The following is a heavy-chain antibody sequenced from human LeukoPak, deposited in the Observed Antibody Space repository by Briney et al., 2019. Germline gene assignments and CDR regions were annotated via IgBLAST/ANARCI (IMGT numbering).Heavy chain of an antibody. J-gene: IGHJ4*02. V-gene: IGHV4-59*01. CDR2: IYYSGNT. D-gene: IGHD2-2*02. CDR3: ARAYTSWSFDY. CDR1: GGSISSYD. Sequence: NSSETLSLTCTVSGGSISSYDWSWIRQPPGKGLEWIGFIYYSGNTNYNPSLKSRVTISVDTSKNQFSLKLSSVTAADTAVYYCARAYTSWSFDYWGQGTLVTVSS.